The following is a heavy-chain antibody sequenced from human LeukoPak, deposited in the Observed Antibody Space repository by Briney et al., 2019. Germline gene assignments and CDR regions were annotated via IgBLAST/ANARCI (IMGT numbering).Heavy chain of an antibody. J-gene: IGHJ4*02. CDR3: ARVPPSAHQLVSSDY. V-gene: IGHV1-18*01. CDR2: ISANNGET. CDR1: GYTFTNYG. Sequence: ASVKVSCKASGYTFTNYGISWVRQAPGQGLEWMSWISANNGETRYAQNLQGRVTMSTDTSTTTAYMELTSLRSDDTAVYYCARVPPSAHQLVSSDYWGEGTQVTVSS. D-gene: IGHD6-13*01.